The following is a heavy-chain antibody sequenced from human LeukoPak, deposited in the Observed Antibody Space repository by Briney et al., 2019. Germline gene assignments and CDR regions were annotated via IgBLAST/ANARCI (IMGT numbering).Heavy chain of an antibody. CDR3: ARARDPWAPNWFDP. CDR1: GYTFTSYG. D-gene: IGHD7-27*01. V-gene: IGHV1-18*04. CDR2: ISAYNGNT. Sequence: ASVKVSGKASGYTFTSYGISWVRQAPGQGLEWMGWISAYNGNTNYAQKLQGRVTMTTDTYTSTAYMELRSLRSDDTAVYYCARARDPWAPNWFDPWGQGTLVTVSS. J-gene: IGHJ5*02.